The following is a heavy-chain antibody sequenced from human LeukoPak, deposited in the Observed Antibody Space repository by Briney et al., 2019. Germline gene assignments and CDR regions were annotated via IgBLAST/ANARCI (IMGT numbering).Heavy chain of an antibody. Sequence: GESLKISCKGSGYSFTSYWIGWVRQMPGKGLEWMGIIYPGDSDTRYSPSFQGQVPISADKSISTAYLQWSSLKASDTAMYYCASPLGRYDSGGTFKDYWGQGTLVTVSS. V-gene: IGHV5-51*01. CDR1: GYSFTSYW. CDR3: ASPLGRYDSGGTFKDY. D-gene: IGHD3-22*01. J-gene: IGHJ4*02. CDR2: IYPGDSDT.